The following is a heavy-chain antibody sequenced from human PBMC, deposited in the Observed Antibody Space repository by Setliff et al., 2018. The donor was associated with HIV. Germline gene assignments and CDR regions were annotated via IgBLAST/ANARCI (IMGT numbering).Heavy chain of an antibody. CDR2: ISSSSSTI. CDR3: ARDNVVVVVAVNSYYYYYMDV. CDR1: GFTFNSYS. Sequence: GSLRLSCAASGFTFNSYSMNWVRQAPGKGLECVSYISSSSSTIYYADSVKGRFTISRDNAKNSLYLQMNSLRAEDTAVYYCARDNVVVVVAVNSYYYYYMDVWGKGTTVTVSS. D-gene: IGHD2-15*01. J-gene: IGHJ6*03. V-gene: IGHV3-48*01.